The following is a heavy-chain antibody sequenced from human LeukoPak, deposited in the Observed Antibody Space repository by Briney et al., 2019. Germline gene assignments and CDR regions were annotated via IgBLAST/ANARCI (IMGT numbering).Heavy chain of an antibody. CDR2: IYYSGST. J-gene: IGHJ2*01. D-gene: IGHD3-22*01. V-gene: IGHV4-61*08. CDR3: AREYDSSGYYLGYFDL. CDR1: GGSISSGGYF. Sequence: PSETLSLTCTVSGGSISSGGYFWNWIRQHPGKGLEWIGYIYYSGSTNYNPSLKSRVTISVDTSKNQFSLKLSSVTAADTAVYYCAREYDSSGYYLGYFDLWGRGALVTVSS.